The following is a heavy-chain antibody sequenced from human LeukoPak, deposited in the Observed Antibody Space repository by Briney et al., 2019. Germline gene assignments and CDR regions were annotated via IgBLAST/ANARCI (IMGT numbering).Heavy chain of an antibody. D-gene: IGHD2-21*01. CDR1: GGSISSNTYY. J-gene: IGHJ3*02. CDR3: ARDYSGLPNAVDI. Sequence: SETLSLTCTVSGGSISSNTYYWGWIRQPPGKGLEWIGSIYYSGSTYYNPSLKSRVTISVDTSKNQFSLKLSSVTAADTAVYYCARDYSGLPNAVDIWGQGTMVTVSS. CDR2: IYYSGST. V-gene: IGHV4-39*07.